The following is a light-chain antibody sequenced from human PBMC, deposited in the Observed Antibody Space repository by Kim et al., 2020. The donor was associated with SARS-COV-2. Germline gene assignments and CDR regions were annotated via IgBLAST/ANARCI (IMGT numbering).Light chain of an antibody. V-gene: IGKV3-11*01. CDR3: QQRIIWPFT. Sequence: PGESAILPCRASQGVRTILAWNQQPPGQAPRLLIHDASNMANGSPARFSGSGAGTHFSLTISSRGSGDFAGYYCQQRIIWPFTFVPGTKVFIK. CDR1: QGVRTI. J-gene: IGKJ3*01. CDR2: DAS.